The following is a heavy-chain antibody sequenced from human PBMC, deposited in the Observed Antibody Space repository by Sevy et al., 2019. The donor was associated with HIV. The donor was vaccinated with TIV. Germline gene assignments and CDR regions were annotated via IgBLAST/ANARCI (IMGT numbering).Heavy chain of an antibody. CDR3: AREGCTQPHDY. D-gene: IGHD2-8*01. V-gene: IGHV3-23*01. CDR1: GFTFAKYS. J-gene: IGHJ4*02. CDR2: FSFGWARI. Sequence: GGSLRLSCAASGFTFAKYSMSWVRQAPGKGLEWVSTFSFGWARINDADSVKGRFTISRDDSKNTLFLQMNSLRAEDTATYFCAREGCTQPHDYWGQGTLVTVSS.